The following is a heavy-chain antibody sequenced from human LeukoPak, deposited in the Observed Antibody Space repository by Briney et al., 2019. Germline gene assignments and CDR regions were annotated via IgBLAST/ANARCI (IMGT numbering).Heavy chain of an antibody. CDR2: IYSGGST. V-gene: IGHV3-53*01. CDR3: ARPYGSGSSDYYYYYMDV. J-gene: IGHJ6*03. Sequence: GGSLRLSCAASGFTVSSNYMSWVRQAPGKVLEWVSVIYSGGSTYYADSVKGRFTISRDNSKNTLYLQMNSLRAEDTAVYYCARPYGSGSSDYYYYYMDVWGKGTTVTISS. CDR1: GFTVSSNY. D-gene: IGHD3-10*01.